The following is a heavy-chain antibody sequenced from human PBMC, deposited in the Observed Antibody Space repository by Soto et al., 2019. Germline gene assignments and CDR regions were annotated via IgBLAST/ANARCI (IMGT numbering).Heavy chain of an antibody. Sequence: SETLSLTCTISGASISGYYWSWIRKSAGKGLEWIGRIYATGTTDYNPSLKSRVMMSVDTSKKQFSLKLRSVTAADTAVYYCVRDGTKTLRDWFDPWGQGISVTVSS. D-gene: IGHD1-1*01. J-gene: IGHJ5*02. V-gene: IGHV4-4*07. CDR2: IYATGTT. CDR3: VRDGTKTLRDWFDP. CDR1: GASISGYY.